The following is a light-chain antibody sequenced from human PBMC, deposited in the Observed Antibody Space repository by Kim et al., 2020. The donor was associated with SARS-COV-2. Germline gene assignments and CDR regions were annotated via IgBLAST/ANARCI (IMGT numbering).Light chain of an antibody. J-gene: IGLJ3*02. Sequence: GKTGTICCGGNNIESQSVHWYHQKPGQAPVQVILNDSDRPSGIPERISGSKSGNTATLTISGVEAGDEGDYYCQVWDSSSDHWVFGGGTQLTVL. CDR3: QVWDSSSDHWV. CDR1: NIESQS. CDR2: NDS. V-gene: IGLV3-21*04.